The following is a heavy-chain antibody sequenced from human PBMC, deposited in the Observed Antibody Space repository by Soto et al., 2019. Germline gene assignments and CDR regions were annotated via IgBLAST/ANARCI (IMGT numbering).Heavy chain of an antibody. CDR1: GFTFSDYE. V-gene: IGHV3-48*03. J-gene: IGHJ4*02. Sequence: LRLSCEASGFTFSDYEFHWVRQAPGKGLEWISYISSTGATDYYADSVQGRFTISRDDAKNSVSLQMNGLRAEDTAVYYCTRSALFPYLSFYWGQGTLVTVSS. D-gene: IGHD2-21*01. CDR3: TRSALFPYLSFY. CDR2: ISSTGATD.